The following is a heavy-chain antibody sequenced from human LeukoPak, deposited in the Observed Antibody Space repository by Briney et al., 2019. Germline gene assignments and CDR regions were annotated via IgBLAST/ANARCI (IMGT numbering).Heavy chain of an antibody. CDR1: GYSFTNYR. J-gene: IGHJ4*02. Sequence: GESLKISCKGSGYSFTNYRIGWVRQMPGKGLEWMGIIYPGDSETRYSPSFQGQVTISADKSISTAYLQWSSLRAEDTALYYCARDRGRNSFDYWGQGTLVSVSS. CDR2: IYPGDSET. V-gene: IGHV5-51*01. D-gene: IGHD1-14*01. CDR3: ARDRGRNSFDY.